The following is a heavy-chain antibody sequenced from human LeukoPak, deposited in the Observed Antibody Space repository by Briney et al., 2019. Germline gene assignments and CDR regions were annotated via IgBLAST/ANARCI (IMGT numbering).Heavy chain of an antibody. D-gene: IGHD5-18*01. J-gene: IGHJ4*02. CDR3: TTDLADTAMATFDY. CDR2: IKSKTDGGTT. V-gene: IGHV3-15*01. CDR1: GFTFSNAW. Sequence: GGSLRLSCAASGFTFSNAWMSWVRQAPGKGLEWVGRIKSKTDGGTTDYAAPVKGRFTISRDDSKNTLYLQMNSLKTEDTAVYYCTTDLADTAMATFDYWGQGTLVTVSS.